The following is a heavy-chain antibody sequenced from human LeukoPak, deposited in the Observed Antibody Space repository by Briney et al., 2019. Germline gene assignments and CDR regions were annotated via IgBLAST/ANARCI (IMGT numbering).Heavy chain of an antibody. CDR3: ARDHSSSSTDY. J-gene: IGHJ4*02. CDR2: ISGSGDNT. CDR1: GFTFSSYA. V-gene: IGHV3-23*01. Sequence: GGSLRLSCAASGFTFSSYAMSWVRQAPGKGLEWVSGISGSGDNTYYADSVKGRFTISRDNSKNTLYLQMNSLRAEDTAVYYCARDHSSSSTDYWGQGTLVTVSS. D-gene: IGHD6-13*01.